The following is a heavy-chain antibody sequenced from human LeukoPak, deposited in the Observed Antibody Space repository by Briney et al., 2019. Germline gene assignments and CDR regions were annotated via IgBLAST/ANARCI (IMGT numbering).Heavy chain of an antibody. J-gene: IGHJ4*02. CDR3: ARDLSVVAPAAILTY. CDR1: GFTFSSYS. D-gene: IGHD2-2*02. CDR2: ISSSSSYI. Sequence: GGSLRLSCAASGFTFSSYSMNWVRQAPGKGLEWVSSISSSSSYIYYADSVKGRFTISRDNAKNSLYLQMNSLRAGDTAVYYCARDLSVVAPAAILTYWGQGTLVTVSS. V-gene: IGHV3-21*01.